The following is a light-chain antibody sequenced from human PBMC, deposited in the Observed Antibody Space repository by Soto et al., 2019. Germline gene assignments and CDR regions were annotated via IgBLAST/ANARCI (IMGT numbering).Light chain of an antibody. CDR2: AAS. CDR3: QQRSNWPRGLT. J-gene: IGKJ4*01. CDR1: QSISSY. Sequence: DIQMTQSPSSLSASVGDRVTITCRASQSISSYLNWYQQKPGKAPKLLIYAASSLQSGVPSRFSGSGSGADFTLTISSLEPEDFAVYYCQQRSNWPRGLTFGGGTKVDIK. V-gene: IGKV1-39*01.